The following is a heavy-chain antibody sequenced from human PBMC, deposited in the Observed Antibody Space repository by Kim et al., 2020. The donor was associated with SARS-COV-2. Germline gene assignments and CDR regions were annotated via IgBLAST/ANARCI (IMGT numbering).Heavy chain of an antibody. CDR2: IYSDGSGT. J-gene: IGHJ3*01. CDR1: GFIFSNYG. Sequence: GGSLRLSCAASGFIFSNYGITWVRQAPGKGLEWVSLIYSDGSGTHNTDSAKGRFIISRDNSNDKVYLQMNSLRDEDTAVYVCAKDLLGTASGTGGDGFDVWGQGTMVTVSS. D-gene: IGHD6-13*01. CDR3: AKDLLGTASGTGGDGFDV. V-gene: IGHV3-23*03.